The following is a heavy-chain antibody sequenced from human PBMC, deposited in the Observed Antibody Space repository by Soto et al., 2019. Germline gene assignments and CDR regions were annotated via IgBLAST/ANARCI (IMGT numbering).Heavy chain of an antibody. J-gene: IGHJ3*02. CDR2: ISYDGSNK. CDR3: AGYYDFWSGYAFDI. Sequence: GGSLRLSCAASGFTFSSYGMHWVRQAPGKGLEWVAVISYDGSNKYYADSVKGRFTISRDNSKNTLYLQMNSLRAEDTAVYYCAGYYDFWSGYAFDIWGQGTMVTVSS. V-gene: IGHV3-30*03. D-gene: IGHD3-3*01. CDR1: GFTFSSYG.